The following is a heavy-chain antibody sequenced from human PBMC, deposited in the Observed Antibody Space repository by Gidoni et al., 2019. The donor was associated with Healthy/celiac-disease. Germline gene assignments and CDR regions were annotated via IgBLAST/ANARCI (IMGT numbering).Heavy chain of an antibody. CDR1: GFTFSSYA. CDR3: ARKRRFLEWLGGFDI. Sequence: QVQLVESGGGVVQPGRSLRLSCSASGFTFSSYAMHWVRQAPGKGLEWVAVISYDGSNKYYADSVKGRFTISRDNSKNTLYLQMNSLRAEDTAVYYCARKRRFLEWLGGFDIWGQGTMVTVSS. CDR2: ISYDGSNK. J-gene: IGHJ3*02. D-gene: IGHD3-3*01. V-gene: IGHV3-30*01.